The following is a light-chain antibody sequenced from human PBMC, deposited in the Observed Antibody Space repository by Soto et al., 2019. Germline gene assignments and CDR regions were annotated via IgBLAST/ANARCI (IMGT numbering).Light chain of an antibody. J-gene: IGLJ3*02. V-gene: IGLV2-11*01. Sequence: QSALTQPRSVSGSPGQSVTISCTGTSSDVGDYNYVSWYQQLPGKAPKLLIYAVNMRPSGVPVRFSCSKSGNTASLTISGFQAEEEADYSCFSYAGSYTWVLGGGTKLTVL. CDR3: FSYAGSYTWV. CDR2: AVN. CDR1: SSDVGDYNY.